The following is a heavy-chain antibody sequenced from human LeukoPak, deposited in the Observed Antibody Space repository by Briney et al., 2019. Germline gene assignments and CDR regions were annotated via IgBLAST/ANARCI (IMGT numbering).Heavy chain of an antibody. V-gene: IGHV3-7*01. CDR1: GFTFSSYW. D-gene: IGHD2-2*01. CDR3: ARDCSSTSCYRY. J-gene: IGHJ4*02. CDR2: IKQDGSEK. Sequence: GGSLRLSCAASGFTFSSYWMSWVRQAPGKGLEWVANIKQDGSEKYYVDSVKGRFTISRDDAKKSLYLQMNSLRVEDTAIYYCARDCSSTSCYRYWGQGTLVTVSS.